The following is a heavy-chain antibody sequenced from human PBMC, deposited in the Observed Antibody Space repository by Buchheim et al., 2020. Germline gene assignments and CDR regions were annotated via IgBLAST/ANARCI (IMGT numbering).Heavy chain of an antibody. CDR1: GFTSSSYW. CDR3: ARVRVEYSYGYDTLDY. J-gene: IGHJ4*02. Sequence: EVQVVESGGGLVQPGGSLRLSCAASGFTSSSYWMHWVRQAPGKGLVWVSRINDYGSSTTYADSVKGRFTISRDNAKNTLYLQMNSLRAEDTAVYYCARVRVEYSYGYDTLDYWGQGAL. D-gene: IGHD5-18*01. V-gene: IGHV3-74*01. CDR2: INDYGSST.